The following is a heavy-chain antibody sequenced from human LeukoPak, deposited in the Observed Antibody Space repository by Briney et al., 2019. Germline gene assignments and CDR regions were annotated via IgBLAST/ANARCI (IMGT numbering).Heavy chain of an antibody. CDR1: GYSISSGYY. D-gene: IGHD3-10*01. Sequence: SETLSLTCTVSGYSISSGYYWGWIRQPPGKGLEWIGSIYHSGSTYYNPPLKSRVTISVDTSKNQFSLKLSSVTAADTAVYYCARVGSSHFDYWGQGTLVTVSS. CDR2: IYHSGST. V-gene: IGHV4-38-2*02. J-gene: IGHJ4*02. CDR3: ARVGSSHFDY.